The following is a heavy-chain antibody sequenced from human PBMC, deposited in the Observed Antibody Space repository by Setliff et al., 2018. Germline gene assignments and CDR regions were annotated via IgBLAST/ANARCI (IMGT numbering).Heavy chain of an antibody. V-gene: IGHV5-51*01. D-gene: IGHD2-2*01. CDR3: ARELTIVVPPALALDV. CDR1: GYTFSNYW. CDR2: VYPGDSDT. J-gene: IGHJ6*04. Sequence: GESLKISCKGSGYTFSNYWVGWVRQMPGKGLEWMGIVYPGDSDTQYSPSFQGQVTFSSDKSINTAYLHLSSLKASDTAMYYCARELTIVVPPALALDVWGKGTTVTVSS.